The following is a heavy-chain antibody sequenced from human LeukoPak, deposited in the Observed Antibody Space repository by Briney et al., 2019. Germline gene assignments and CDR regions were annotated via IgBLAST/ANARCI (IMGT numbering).Heavy chain of an antibody. CDR1: QSTFNSYA. D-gene: IGHD3-10*01. J-gene: IGHJ4*02. Sequence: GGSLRLSCAASQSTFNSYAMTWVRQAPGKGLEWVSGISGSGGSTYYADSVKGRFTISRDNSKNTVYLQMNSLRAEDTAVYYCAKVGAGPGSYTHFDYWGQGTLVTVSS. V-gene: IGHV3-23*01. CDR2: ISGSGGST. CDR3: AKVGAGPGSYTHFDY.